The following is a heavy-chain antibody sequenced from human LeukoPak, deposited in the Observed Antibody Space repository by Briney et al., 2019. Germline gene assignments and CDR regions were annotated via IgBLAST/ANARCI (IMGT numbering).Heavy chain of an antibody. CDR3: VGFGVVIPNWFDP. D-gene: IGHD3-3*01. J-gene: IGHJ5*02. CDR1: GFTFSSYG. CDR2: ISSSSSYI. V-gene: IGHV3-21*01. Sequence: GRSLRLSCAASGFTFSSYGMNWVRQAPGKGLEWVSSISSSSSYIYYADSVKGRFTISRDNAKNLLYLQMNSLRAEDTAVYYCVGFGVVIPNWFDPWGQGTLVTVSS.